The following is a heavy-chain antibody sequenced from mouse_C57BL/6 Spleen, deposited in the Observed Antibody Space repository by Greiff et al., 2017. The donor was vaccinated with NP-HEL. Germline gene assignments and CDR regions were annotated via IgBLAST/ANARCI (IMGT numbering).Heavy chain of an antibody. CDR3: AREGDYDGGGYAMDY. CDR1: DFSLTSYG. J-gene: IGHJ4*01. V-gene: IGHV2-2*01. CDR2: IWRGGST. Sequence: VQLQESGPGLVQPSQSLSITCTVSDFSLTSYGVHWVRQSPGKGLEWLGVIWRGGSTDYNAAFISRLSISKDNSKSQVFFKMNSLQADDTAIYYCAREGDYDGGGYAMDYWGQGTSVTVSS. D-gene: IGHD2-4*01.